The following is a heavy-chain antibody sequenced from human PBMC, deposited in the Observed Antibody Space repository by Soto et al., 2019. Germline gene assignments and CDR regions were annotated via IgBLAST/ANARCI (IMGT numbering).Heavy chain of an antibody. CDR3: AKDESFCTNGVCYTFDY. CDR2: ISYDGTNK. J-gene: IGHJ4*02. D-gene: IGHD2-8*01. V-gene: IGHV3-30*18. Sequence: GGSLRLSCAASGFIFSNYGMHWVRQAPGKGLEWVAVISYDGTNKYYADSVKGRFTISRDNSKSTLYLQMLSLGAEDTAVYYCAKDESFCTNGVCYTFDYWGQGTLVTVSS. CDR1: GFIFSNYG.